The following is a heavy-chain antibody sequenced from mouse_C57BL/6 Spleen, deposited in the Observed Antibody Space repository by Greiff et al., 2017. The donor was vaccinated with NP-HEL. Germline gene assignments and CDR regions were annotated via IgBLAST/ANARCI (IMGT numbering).Heavy chain of an antibody. J-gene: IGHJ3*01. CDR2: INPNNGGT. V-gene: IGHV1-22*01. CDR1: GYTFTDYN. Sequence: VQLQQSGPELVKPGASVKMSCKASGYTFTDYNMHWVKQSHGKSLEWIGYINPNNGGTSYNQKFKGKATLTVNKSSSTAYMELRSLTSEDSAVYYCASPIYYDYERFAYWGQGTLVTVSA. CDR3: ASPIYYDYERFAY. D-gene: IGHD2-4*01.